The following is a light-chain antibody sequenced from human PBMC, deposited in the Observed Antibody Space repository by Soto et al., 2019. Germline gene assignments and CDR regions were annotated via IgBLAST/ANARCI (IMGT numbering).Light chain of an antibody. J-gene: IGKJ4*01. CDR2: AAS. Sequence: DIHMTQSPSSVSASVGDSVIITCRASQDISSWVAWYQQKPGKAPKLLISAASSLESGVPRRFSGSASGTDFTLIIISLQPEDFATYFCQQGDSFPFTFGGGTKVEIK. V-gene: IGKV1-12*01. CDR3: QQGDSFPFT. CDR1: QDISSW.